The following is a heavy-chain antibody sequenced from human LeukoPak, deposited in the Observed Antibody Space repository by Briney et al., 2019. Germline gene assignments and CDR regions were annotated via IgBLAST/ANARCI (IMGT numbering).Heavy chain of an antibody. J-gene: IGHJ4*02. V-gene: IGHV4-59*01. CDR2: IYYSGST. CDR1: GGSISSYY. CDR3: ARVSLDWLYYFDY. Sequence: SETLSLTCTVSGGSISSYYWSWIRQPPGKGLEWIGYIYYSGSTNYNPSLKSRVTISVDTSKNQFSLRLSSVTAADTAVYFCARVSLDWLYYFDYWGQGTLVTVSS. D-gene: IGHD3-9*01.